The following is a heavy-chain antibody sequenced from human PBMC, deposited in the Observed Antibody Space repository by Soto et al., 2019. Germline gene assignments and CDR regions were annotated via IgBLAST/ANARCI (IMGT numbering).Heavy chain of an antibody. CDR3: VKGEYYYDSSGYYPFDY. Sequence: GGSLRLSCAASGFTFSSYSMNWVRQAPGKGLEWVSSISSSSSYIYYADSVKGRFTISRDNAKNSLYLQMNSLRADDTAVYYCVKGEYYYDSSGYYPFDYWGQGTLVTVSS. CDR1: GFTFSSYS. D-gene: IGHD3-22*01. J-gene: IGHJ4*02. V-gene: IGHV3-21*01. CDR2: ISSSSSYI.